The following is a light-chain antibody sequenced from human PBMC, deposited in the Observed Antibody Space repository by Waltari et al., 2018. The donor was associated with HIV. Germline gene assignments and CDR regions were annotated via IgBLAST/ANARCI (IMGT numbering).Light chain of an antibody. CDR3: QHSDDFPWT. V-gene: IGKV1-33*01. J-gene: IGKJ1*01. CDR1: QDIPNY. Sequence: DLQMTQPTPSLSAYVGDRVTITCQASQDIPNYFNWYQQKPGKAPILLIYDASNLKTGVPSRFSGSGSGTDFTCTISGLQPEDIATYYCQHSDDFPWTFGQGTRVEI. CDR2: DAS.